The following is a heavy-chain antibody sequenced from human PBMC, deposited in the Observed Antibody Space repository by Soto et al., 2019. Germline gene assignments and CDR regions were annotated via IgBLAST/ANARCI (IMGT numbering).Heavy chain of an antibody. Sequence: RGESLKISCKGSGYSFTSYWISWVRQMPGKGLEWMGIIDPSDSYTNYSPSFQGHVTISADKSISTAYLQWSSLKASDTAMYYCARHGIMIFGVDPDAFDIWGQGTMVTVS. J-gene: IGHJ3*02. V-gene: IGHV5-10-1*01. CDR1: GYSFTSYW. CDR3: ARHGIMIFGVDPDAFDI. CDR2: IDPSDSYT. D-gene: IGHD3-3*01.